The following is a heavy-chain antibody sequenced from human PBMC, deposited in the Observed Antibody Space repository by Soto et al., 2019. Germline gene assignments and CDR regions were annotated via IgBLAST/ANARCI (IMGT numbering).Heavy chain of an antibody. J-gene: IGHJ3*02. CDR2: INHSGST. V-gene: IGHV4-34*01. CDR3: ARDHRDYGDYAGGDAFDI. D-gene: IGHD4-17*01. CDR1: GGSFSGYY. Sequence: PSETLSLTCAVYGGSFSGYYWSWIRQPPGKGLEWIGEINHSGSTNYNPSLKSRVTISVDTSKNQFSLKLSSATAADTAVYYCARDHRDYGDYAGGDAFDIWGQETMVTVSS.